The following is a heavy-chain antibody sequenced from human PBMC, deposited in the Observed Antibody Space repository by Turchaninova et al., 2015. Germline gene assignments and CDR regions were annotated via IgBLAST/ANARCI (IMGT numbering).Heavy chain of an antibody. D-gene: IGHD2-8*01. CDR1: GFTFDLYA. J-gene: IGHJ5*02. CDR2: INWDGYST. Sequence: EVQLVESGGAVVQPGGSLRLSCTASGFTFDLYAMHWVRQAPGEGLVWVYLINWDGYSTFYADSVKGRFTVSRDNSKNSLYLQMNSLRAEDTAFYYCAKGGNNYRLMVGDLWGQGTLVAVSS. V-gene: IGHV3-43D*04. CDR3: AKGGNNYRLMVGDL.